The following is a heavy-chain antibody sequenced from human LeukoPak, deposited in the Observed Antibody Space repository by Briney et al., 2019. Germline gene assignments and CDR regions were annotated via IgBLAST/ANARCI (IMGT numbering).Heavy chain of an antibody. CDR2: ISSSSSYI. V-gene: IGHV3-21*01. D-gene: IGHD3-9*01. CDR3: ARDSIGVDCDILTGRDGMDV. J-gene: IGHJ6*02. CDR1: GFTFSSYS. Sequence: PGGSLRLSCAASGFTFSSYSMNWVRQAPGKGLEWVSSISSSSSYIYYADSVKGRFTISRDNAKNSLYLQMNSLRAEDTAVYYCARDSIGVDCDILTGRDGMDVWGQGTTVTVSS.